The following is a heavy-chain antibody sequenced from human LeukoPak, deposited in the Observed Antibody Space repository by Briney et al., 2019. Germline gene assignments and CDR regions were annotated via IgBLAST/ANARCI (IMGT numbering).Heavy chain of an antibody. CDR2: INHSGST. V-gene: IGHV4-34*01. CDR3: ARHVSRRRYYGSGTHYFDY. J-gene: IGHJ4*02. Sequence: PSETLSLTCAVYGGSFSGYYWSWIRQPPGKGLEWIGEINHSGSTNYNPSLKSRVTISVDTSKNQFSLKLSSVTAADTAVYYCARHVSRRRYYGSGTHYFDYWGQGTLVTVSS. D-gene: IGHD3-10*01. CDR1: GGSFSGYY.